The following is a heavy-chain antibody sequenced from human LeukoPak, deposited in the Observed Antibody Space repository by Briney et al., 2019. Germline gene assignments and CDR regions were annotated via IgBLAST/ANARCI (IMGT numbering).Heavy chain of an antibody. Sequence: SETLSLTCTVSGGFISSSNYFWTWIRQPAGKGLEWIGRIYTSGSTNYNPSLKSRVTISLDTSKNQFSLKLSTVTAADTAVYFCARVTREAARYWYFDLWGRGTLVTVSS. CDR2: IYTSGST. J-gene: IGHJ2*01. CDR1: GGFISSSNYF. D-gene: IGHD6-6*01. CDR3: ARVTREAARYWYFDL. V-gene: IGHV4-61*02.